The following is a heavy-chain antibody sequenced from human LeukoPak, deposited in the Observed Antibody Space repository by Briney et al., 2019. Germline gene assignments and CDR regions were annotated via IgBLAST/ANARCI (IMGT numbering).Heavy chain of an antibody. CDR1: GGSISSGSYD. CDR2: IYTSGSM. D-gene: IGHD3-9*01. Sequence: PSETLSLTCTVSGGSISSGSYDWYWIRQPAGKGLEWIGHIYTSGSMNYNPSLKSRVTISVDTSKNQFSLKLSSVTAADTAVYYCASFPWSYYDILTGYSEGDYWGQGTLVTVSS. CDR3: ASFPWSYYDILTGYSEGDY. J-gene: IGHJ4*02. V-gene: IGHV4-61*09.